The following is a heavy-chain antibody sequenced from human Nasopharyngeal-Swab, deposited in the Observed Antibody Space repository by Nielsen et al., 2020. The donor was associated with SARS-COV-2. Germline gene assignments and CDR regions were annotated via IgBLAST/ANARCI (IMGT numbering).Heavy chain of an antibody. CDR2: ISHNSGT. CDR1: GVSITSQY. V-gene: IGHV4-59*11. Sequence: GSLRLSCTVSGVSITSQYWSWIRQPPGKGLEWIGYISHNSGTSYNPSLKSRATMFMDTSKNQFSLRLTSVTAADTAVYYCAKEGATGWFDPCGQGTLVTVSS. J-gene: IGHJ5*02. CDR3: AKEGATGWFDP.